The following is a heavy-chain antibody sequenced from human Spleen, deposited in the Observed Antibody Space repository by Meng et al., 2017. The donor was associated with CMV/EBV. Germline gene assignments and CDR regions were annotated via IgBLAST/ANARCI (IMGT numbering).Heavy chain of an antibody. D-gene: IGHD1-26*01. CDR1: GFTFSGSA. V-gene: IGHV3-73*01. J-gene: IGHJ6*02. CDR3: TRLRTIVGPKDGMEV. CDR2: IRSKANSYAT. Sequence: GESLKISCAASGFTFSGSAMHWVRQASGKGLEWVGRIRSKANSYATAYAASVKGRFTISRDDSKNTAYLQMNSLKTEDTAVYYCTRLRTIVGPKDGMEVWGQGTTVTVSS.